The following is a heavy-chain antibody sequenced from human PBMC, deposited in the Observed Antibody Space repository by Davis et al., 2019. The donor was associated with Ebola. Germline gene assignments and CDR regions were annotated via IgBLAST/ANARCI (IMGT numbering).Heavy chain of an antibody. Sequence: PGGSLRLSCAASGFTSSSYWLSWVRQAPGKGLEWVANIKQDGSVKYYVDSVKGRLTISRDNAKNSLYLQMNSLRAEDTAVYYCARDQRWLHNPWGQGTLVTVSS. CDR2: IKQDGSVK. CDR1: GFTSSSYW. J-gene: IGHJ5*02. D-gene: IGHD5-24*01. V-gene: IGHV3-7*03. CDR3: ARDQRWLHNP.